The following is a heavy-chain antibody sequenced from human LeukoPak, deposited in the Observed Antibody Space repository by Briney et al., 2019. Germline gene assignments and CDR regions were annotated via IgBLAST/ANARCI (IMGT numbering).Heavy chain of an antibody. CDR2: IKQDGSEK. Sequence: GGSLRLSCAASGFTFSSYWMSWVRQAPGKGLEWVANIKQDGSEKYYVDSVKGRFTISRDNAKNSLYLQMNSLRAEDTAVYYCARSYNWNDEAHYYYYGMDVWGQGTTVTVSS. D-gene: IGHD1-1*01. CDR3: ARSYNWNDEAHYYYYGMDV. CDR1: GFTFSSYW. V-gene: IGHV3-7*01. J-gene: IGHJ6*02.